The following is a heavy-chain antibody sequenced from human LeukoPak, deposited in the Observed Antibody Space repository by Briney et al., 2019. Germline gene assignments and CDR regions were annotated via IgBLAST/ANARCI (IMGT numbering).Heavy chain of an antibody. CDR1: GYTFTSYD. V-gene: IGHV1-8*02. CDR2: MNPNSGNT. Sequence: GASVKVSCKASGYTFTSYDINWVRQATGQGLEWMGWMNPNSGNTGYAQKFQGRVTMTRDTSISTAYMELSRLRSDDTAVYYCARVGYCSSTSCYGSEYYFDYWGQGTLVTVSS. CDR3: ARVGYCSSTSCYGSEYYFDY. J-gene: IGHJ4*02. D-gene: IGHD2-2*01.